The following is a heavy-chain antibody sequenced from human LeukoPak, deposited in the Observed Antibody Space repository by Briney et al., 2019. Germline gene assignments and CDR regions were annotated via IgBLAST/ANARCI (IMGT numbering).Heavy chain of an antibody. CDR3: AGGSSSGWYALAAFDI. CDR2: IIPILGIA. Sequence: GSSVTVSCKASGGTFSSYAISWVRQAPGQGLEWMGRIIPILGIANYAQKFQGRVTITADKSTSTAYMELSSLRSEDTAVYYCAGGSSSGWYALAAFDIWGQGTMVTVSS. CDR1: GGTFSSYA. D-gene: IGHD6-19*01. J-gene: IGHJ3*02. V-gene: IGHV1-69*04.